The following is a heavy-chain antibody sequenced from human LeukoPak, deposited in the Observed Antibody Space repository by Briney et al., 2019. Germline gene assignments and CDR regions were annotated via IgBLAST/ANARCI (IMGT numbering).Heavy chain of an antibody. D-gene: IGHD2-2*01. CDR2: ISWSGGSL. V-gene: IGHV3-9*01. Sequence: PGGSLRLSCAASGFTFDDFAIHWVRQAPGRGLEWVSGISWSGGSLVYADSVMGRFTISRDNAKNSLFLQMTSLRPEDTALYYCAKDIGPHLPPASFALGYWGQGTLVTVSS. CDR3: AKDIGPHLPPASFALGY. J-gene: IGHJ4*02. CDR1: GFTFDDFA.